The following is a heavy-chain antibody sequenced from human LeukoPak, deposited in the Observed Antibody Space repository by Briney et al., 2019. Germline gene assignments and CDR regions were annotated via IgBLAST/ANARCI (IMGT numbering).Heavy chain of an antibody. Sequence: GGSLRLSCAASGFTFSSFAMIWVRQAPGKGLEFVSVITSGDSTYYADSVKGRFIISRNNSKNTLYLQMNSLRAEDTALYYCAEDLGSGYYYYYGMDVWGQGTMVTVSS. CDR3: AEDLGSGYYYYYGMDV. V-gene: IGHV3-23*01. CDR1: GFTFSSFA. J-gene: IGHJ6*02. D-gene: IGHD3-16*01. CDR2: ITSGDST.